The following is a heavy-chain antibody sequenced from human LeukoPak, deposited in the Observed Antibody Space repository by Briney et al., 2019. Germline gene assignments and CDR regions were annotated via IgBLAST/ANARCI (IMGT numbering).Heavy chain of an antibody. J-gene: IGHJ3*02. D-gene: IGHD3-10*01. V-gene: IGHV3-21*01. Sequence: GGSLRLSCAASGFTFSSYSMNWVRQAPGKGLEWVSSISSSSSYIYYADSVKGRFTISRDNAKNSLYLQVNSLRAEDTAVYYCARGTYYYGSGSTAFDIWGQGTMVTVSS. CDR3: ARGTYYYGSGSTAFDI. CDR2: ISSSSSYI. CDR1: GFTFSSYS.